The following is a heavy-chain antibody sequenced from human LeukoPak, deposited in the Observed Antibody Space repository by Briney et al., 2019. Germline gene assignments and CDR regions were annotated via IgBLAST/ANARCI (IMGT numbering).Heavy chain of an antibody. Sequence: GGSLRLSCAASGFTFSSYAMTWVRQAPGKGLEWVSAISGNGGSTYYAASVKGRFTISRDNPKNTLYLQMNSLRAEDTAVYYCAKEPADSSGWYGDYWGQGTLVTVSS. CDR2: ISGNGGST. CDR1: GFTFSSYA. CDR3: AKEPADSSGWYGDY. J-gene: IGHJ4*02. V-gene: IGHV3-23*01. D-gene: IGHD6-19*01.